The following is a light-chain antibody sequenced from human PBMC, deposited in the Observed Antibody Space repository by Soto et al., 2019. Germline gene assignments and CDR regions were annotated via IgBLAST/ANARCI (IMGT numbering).Light chain of an antibody. CDR2: SNN. V-gene: IGLV1-44*01. CDR1: SSNIGSNT. Sequence: QSVLTQPPSASGTPGQRVTISCSGSSSNIGSNTVNWYQQLPGTAPTPLIYSNNQRPSGVPDRFSCSKSGTSASLAISGLQAEDEDDDYCAAWDDSLNGRGFGGGTKVTVL. J-gene: IGLJ2*01. CDR3: AAWDDSLNGRG.